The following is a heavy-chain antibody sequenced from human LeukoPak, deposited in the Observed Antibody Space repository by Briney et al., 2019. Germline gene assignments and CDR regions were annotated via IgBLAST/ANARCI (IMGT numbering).Heavy chain of an antibody. V-gene: IGHV3-23*01. CDR2: ISGSGDTT. D-gene: IGHD1-26*01. Sequence: GGSLRLSCATSGFIFSNYAVNWVRQAPGKGLEWVSIISGSGDTTYYADSVKGRFTISRDNSKNTLYLQMNSLRAEDTAVYYCAKIAETSGIYGQGYDYWGQGTLVTVSS. J-gene: IGHJ4*02. CDR1: GFIFSNYA. CDR3: AKIAETSGIYGQGYDY.